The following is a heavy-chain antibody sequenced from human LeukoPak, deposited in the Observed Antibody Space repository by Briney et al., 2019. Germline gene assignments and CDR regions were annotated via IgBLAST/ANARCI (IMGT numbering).Heavy chain of an antibody. J-gene: IGHJ4*02. D-gene: IGHD2-2*01. CDR3: GRGGYCSSTSCYAEGYYFDY. CDR1: GYSFTNYW. CDR2: ISPSDGDT. Sequence: ASVKVSCKASGYSFTNYWMHWVRQAPGQGLEWMGIISPSDGDTNYAHKFQGRVTMTRDTSTSIVYMELSSLRSEDTAVYYCGRGGYCSSTSCYAEGYYFDYWGQGSLVTVSS. V-gene: IGHV1-46*01.